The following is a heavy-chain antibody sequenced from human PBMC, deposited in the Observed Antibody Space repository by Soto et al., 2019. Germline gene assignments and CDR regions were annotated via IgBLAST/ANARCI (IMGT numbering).Heavy chain of an antibody. D-gene: IGHD4-17*01. V-gene: IGHV2-5*02. J-gene: IGHJ3*02. CDR3: AHTGSMTTVTKGAFDI. Sequence: QITLKESGPTLVKPTQTLTLTCTFSGFSLSTSGVGVGWIHQPPGQALEWLALIYWDDDKRYSPSLRSTLTITKDTSKNQVVLTMTNMDPVDTATYYCAHTGSMTTVTKGAFDIWGQGTMVTVSS. CDR2: IYWDDDK. CDR1: GFSLSTSGVG.